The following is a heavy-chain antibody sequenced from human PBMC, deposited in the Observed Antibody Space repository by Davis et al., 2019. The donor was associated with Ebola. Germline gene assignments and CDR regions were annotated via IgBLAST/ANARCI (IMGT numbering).Heavy chain of an antibody. J-gene: IGHJ4*02. CDR2: IYYSGST. CDR1: GGSFSGYY. V-gene: IGHV4-59*08. CDR3: ARQNIMMVAAPDY. D-gene: IGHD2-15*01. Sequence: SETLSLTCAVYGGSFSGYYWSWIRQPPGKGLEWIGYIYYSGSTNYNPSLKSRVTISVDTSKNHFSLKLTSVTAADTAVYYCARQNIMMVAAPDYWGQGTLVTVSS.